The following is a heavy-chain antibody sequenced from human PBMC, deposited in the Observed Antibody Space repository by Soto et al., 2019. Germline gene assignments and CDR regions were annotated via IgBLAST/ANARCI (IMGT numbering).Heavy chain of an antibody. Sequence: EVQLLESGGGLVQPGGSLRLSCAASGFTFINYGMSWVRQAPGKGLEWVSSISGGNTFYAGSVKGRFTISRDNSKNTLYLQMNSLTAEDTAVYYCAKAPSSDCNSGACSLRSWGQGTLVTVSS. CDR2: ISGGNT. CDR1: GFTFINYG. J-gene: IGHJ5*02. D-gene: IGHD2-21*01. V-gene: IGHV3-23*01. CDR3: AKAPSSDCNSGACSLRS.